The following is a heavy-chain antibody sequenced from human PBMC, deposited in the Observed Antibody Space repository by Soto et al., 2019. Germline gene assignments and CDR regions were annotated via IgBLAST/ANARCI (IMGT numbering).Heavy chain of an antibody. CDR1: GYSFTSYW. D-gene: IGHD5-12*01. CDR3: QTLRVDLAPFRYSYYGMDV. V-gene: IGHV5-10-1*01. Sequence: GESLKISCKGSGYSFTSYWISWVRQMPGKGLEWMGRIDPSDSYTNYSPSFQGHVTISADKSISTAYLQWSRLKASDTAMYYCQTLRVDLAPFRYSYYGMDVWGQGTTVTVS. CDR2: IDPSDSYT. J-gene: IGHJ6*02.